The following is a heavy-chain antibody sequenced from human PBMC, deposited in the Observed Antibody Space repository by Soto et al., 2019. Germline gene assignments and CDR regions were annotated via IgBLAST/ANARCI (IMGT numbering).Heavy chain of an antibody. CDR1: GFTFSSYS. CDR2: TSSNGGTK. CDR3: AREVVTTEWYFDN. D-gene: IGHD1-1*01. Sequence: GGSLRLSCATSGFTFSSYSMHWFRQAPGKGLEWVAVTSSNGGTKFYADSVKGRFTISRDNSKNTLYLQMNSLRAEDTAVYYCAREVVTTEWYFDNWGQGIPVTVSS. V-gene: IGHV3-30-3*01. J-gene: IGHJ4*02.